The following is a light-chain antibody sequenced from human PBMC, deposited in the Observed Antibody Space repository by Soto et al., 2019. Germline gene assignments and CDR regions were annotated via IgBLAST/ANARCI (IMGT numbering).Light chain of an antibody. V-gene: IGKV1-5*03. J-gene: IGKJ4*01. CDR1: QSISSY. CDR3: HQYNTKPVS. CDR2: KAS. Sequence: DIQMTQSPSSLSASVGDRVTITCRASQSISSYLNWYQQKPGKAPKLLIYKASSLQSGVPSRFSGSGSGTEFTLTISSLQPDDFATYYCHQYNTKPVSFGGGTKVDIK.